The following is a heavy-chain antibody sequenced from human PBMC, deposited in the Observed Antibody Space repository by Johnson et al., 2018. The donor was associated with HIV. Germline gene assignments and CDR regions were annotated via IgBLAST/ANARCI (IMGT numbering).Heavy chain of an antibody. J-gene: IGHJ3*02. CDR1: GFPFSSYA. D-gene: IGHD4-17*01. CDR2: ISYDGSSK. Sequence: QVQLVESGGGVVQPGRSLRLSCAASGFPFSSYAMDWVRQAPGKGLEWVAIISYDGSSKYYADSVKGRFTISRDNSKNTLYLQMNSLRAEDTAVYYCASSFDYGDALDIWGQGTMVTVSS. V-gene: IGHV3-30-3*01. CDR3: ASSFDYGDALDI.